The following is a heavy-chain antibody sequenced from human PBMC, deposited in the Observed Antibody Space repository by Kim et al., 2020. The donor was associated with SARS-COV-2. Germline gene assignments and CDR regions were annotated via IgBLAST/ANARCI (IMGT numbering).Heavy chain of an antibody. CDR2: ISYDGSNK. D-gene: IGHD5-18*01. Sequence: GGSLRLSCAASGFTFSSYGMHWVRQAPGKGLEWVAVISYDGSNKYYADSVKGRFTISRDNSKNTLYLQMNSLRAEDTAVYYCAKPAESHSWIQLWAPDYWGQGTLVTVSS. CDR3: AKPAESHSWIQLWAPDY. J-gene: IGHJ4*02. V-gene: IGHV3-30*18. CDR1: GFTFSSYG.